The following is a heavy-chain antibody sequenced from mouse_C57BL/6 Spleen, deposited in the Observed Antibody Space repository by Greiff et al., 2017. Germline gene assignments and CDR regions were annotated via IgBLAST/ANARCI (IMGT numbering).Heavy chain of an antibody. CDR2: INPNNGGT. V-gene: IGHV1-26*01. CDR1: GYTFTDYY. D-gene: IGHD1-1*01. Sequence: VQLQQSGPELVKPGASVKISCKASGYTFTDYYMNWVKQSHGKSLEWIGDINPNNGGTSYNQKFKGKATLTVDKSSSTAYMERRSLTSEDSAVYYCARTHYGSSPVYFDYWGQGTTLTVSS. CDR3: ARTHYGSSPVYFDY. J-gene: IGHJ2*01.